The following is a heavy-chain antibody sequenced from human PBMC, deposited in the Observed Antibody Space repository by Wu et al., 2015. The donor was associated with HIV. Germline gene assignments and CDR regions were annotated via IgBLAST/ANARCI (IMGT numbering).Heavy chain of an antibody. CDR1: GYIFISYG. J-gene: IGHJ4*02. CDR3: ARVWATAMVNQFDY. CDR2: INTYNGNT. V-gene: IGHV1-18*01. D-gene: IGHD5-18*01. Sequence: QVQLVQSGAEVKKPGASVKVSCKASGYIFISYGISWVRQALGQGLEWMGWINTYNGNTYYAQNLQGRVTLTTDTSTDTAYMELRSLRSDDTAVYYCARVWATAMVNQFDYWGQGTLVTVSS.